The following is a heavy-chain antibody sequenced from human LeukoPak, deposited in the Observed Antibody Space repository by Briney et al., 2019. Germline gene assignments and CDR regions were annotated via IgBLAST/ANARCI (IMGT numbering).Heavy chain of an antibody. V-gene: IGHV4-59*01. J-gene: IGHJ4*02. CDR3: ARDYYDSSGYYYNDY. Sequence: SETLSLTCTVSGGSISSYYWSWIRQPPGKGLEWIGYIYYSGSTNYNPSLKSRVTISVDTSKNQFSLKLSSVTAADTAVYYCARDYYDSSGYYYNDYWGQGTLVTVSS. D-gene: IGHD3-22*01. CDR2: IYYSGST. CDR1: GGSISSYY.